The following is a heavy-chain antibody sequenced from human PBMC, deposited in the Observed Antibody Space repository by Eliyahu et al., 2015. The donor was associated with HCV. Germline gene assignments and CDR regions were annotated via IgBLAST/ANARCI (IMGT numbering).Heavy chain of an antibody. J-gene: IGHJ6*02. V-gene: IGHV4-34*01. CDR3: ARGMIGVVVPAAIYYYYYGMDV. CDR1: GGSFSGYY. Sequence: QVQLQQWGAGLLKPSETLSLTCAVYGGSFSGYYWSWIRQPPGKGLEWIGEINHSGSTKYNPSLKSRVTISVDTSKNQFSLKLSSVTAADTAVYYCARGMIGVVVPAAIYYYYYGMDVWGQGTTVTVSS. D-gene: IGHD2-2*01. CDR2: INHSGST.